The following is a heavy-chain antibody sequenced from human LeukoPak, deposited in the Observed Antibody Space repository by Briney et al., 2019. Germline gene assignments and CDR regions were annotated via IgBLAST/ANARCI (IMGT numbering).Heavy chain of an antibody. D-gene: IGHD3-22*01. CDR3: ARQSAYEYYYYYMDV. CDR1: GYNFTSYW. J-gene: IGHJ6*03. Sequence: GESLKISCKGSGYNFTSYWIGWVRQMPGKGLEWMGIIYPGDSDTRYSPSFQGQVTISADKSISTAYLQWSSLKASDTAMYYCARQSAYEYYYYYMDVWGKGTTVTVSS. V-gene: IGHV5-51*01. CDR2: IYPGDSDT.